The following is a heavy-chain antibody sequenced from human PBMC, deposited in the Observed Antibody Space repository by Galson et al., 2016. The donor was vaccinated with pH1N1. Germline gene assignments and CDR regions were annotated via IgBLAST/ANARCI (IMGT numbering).Heavy chain of an antibody. Sequence: TLSLTCTVSGVSISSGGYYWSWIRQHPGKGLEWIGYIYYSGSTYYTPSLKSRVTISVETSKNQFSLKLSSVTAADTAVYYCARGVWFGELGAWFDPWGQGTLVTVSS. D-gene: IGHD3-10*01. CDR3: ARGVWFGELGAWFDP. V-gene: IGHV4-31*03. CDR1: GVSISSGGYY. CDR2: IYYSGST. J-gene: IGHJ5*02.